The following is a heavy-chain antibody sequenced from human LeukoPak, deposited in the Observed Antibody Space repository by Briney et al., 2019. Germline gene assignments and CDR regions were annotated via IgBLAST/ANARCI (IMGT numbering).Heavy chain of an antibody. Sequence: GGSLRLSCAASGFTFSSYSMNWVRQAPGKGLEWVSSISGSNSYIYYADSVKGRFTIFRDNAKNSLYLQMNSLRAEDTAVYYCARLRWYAFDIWGQGTMVTVSS. CDR1: GFTFSSYS. CDR2: ISGSNSYI. CDR3: ARLRWYAFDI. J-gene: IGHJ3*02. V-gene: IGHV3-21*01. D-gene: IGHD2-15*01.